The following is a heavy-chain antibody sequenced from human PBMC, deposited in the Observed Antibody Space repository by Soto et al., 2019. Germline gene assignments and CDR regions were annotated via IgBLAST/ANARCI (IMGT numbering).Heavy chain of an antibody. V-gene: IGHV1-8*01. Sequence: QVQLVQSGAEVTKPGASVKVSCKASGYTFTSYAINWVRQATGQGLEWMGWMNPNSGNTGYAQKFQGRVTMTRTTSISTAYMELSSLRSEDPAVYYCARERPGTTSRDVWCQGTRVTGSS. D-gene: IGHD1-1*01. J-gene: IGHJ6*02. CDR2: MNPNSGNT. CDR3: ARERPGTTSRDV. CDR1: GYTFTSYA.